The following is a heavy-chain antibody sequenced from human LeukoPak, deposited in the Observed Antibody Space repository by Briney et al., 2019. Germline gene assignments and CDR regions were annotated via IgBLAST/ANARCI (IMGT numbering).Heavy chain of an antibody. D-gene: IGHD3-22*01. Sequence: GGSLRLSCAASGFTFSSYWMHWVRQAPGKGLVWVSRINSDGSSTSYADSVKGRFTISRDNAKNTLYLQMNSLRAEDTAVYYCARGTYYYDSSGYYAVDYWGQGTLVTVSS. CDR1: GFTFSSYW. J-gene: IGHJ4*02. CDR2: INSDGSST. CDR3: ARGTYYYDSSGYYAVDY. V-gene: IGHV3-74*01.